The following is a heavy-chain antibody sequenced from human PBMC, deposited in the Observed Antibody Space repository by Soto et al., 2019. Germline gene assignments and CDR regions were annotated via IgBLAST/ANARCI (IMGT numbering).Heavy chain of an antibody. J-gene: IGHJ6*02. Sequence: SETLSLTCSVSGYSVTSSDYYWAWIRQPPGKGLEWIGSMFYSGLTYYNPSLKSRFTLSVDTSKNQFSVRLNSVTAADTAVYYCAPLSVSLSGPYGIHVWGQGTTVTVSS. CDR3: APLSVSLSGPYGIHV. CDR1: GYSVTSSDYY. D-gene: IGHD2-15*01. V-gene: IGHV4-39*01. CDR2: MFYSGLT.